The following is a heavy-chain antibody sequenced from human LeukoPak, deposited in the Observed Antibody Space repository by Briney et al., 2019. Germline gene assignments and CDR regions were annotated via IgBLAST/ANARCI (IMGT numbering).Heavy chain of an antibody. CDR3: AKAGGGNTVTFRPSDY. CDR2: VSGSGDST. J-gene: IGHJ4*02. V-gene: IGHV3-23*01. CDR1: GFTFSSYA. D-gene: IGHD4-17*01. Sequence: GGSLRLSCAASGFTFSSYAMSWVRQAPGNGLEWVSGVSGSGDSTYYADSVKGRFTISRDNSKNPLYLQMNSVRAEDTAVYYCAKAGGGNTVTFRPSDYWGQGTLVTVSS.